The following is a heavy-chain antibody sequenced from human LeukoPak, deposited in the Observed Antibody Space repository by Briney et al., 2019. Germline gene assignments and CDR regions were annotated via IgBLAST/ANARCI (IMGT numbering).Heavy chain of an antibody. CDR3: ARNVGWYSHDG. D-gene: IGHD6-19*01. V-gene: IGHV4-59*08. J-gene: IGHJ4*02. CDR1: GDSLSSHY. Sequence: KPSETLSLTCTVSGDSLSSHYWSWIRQPPGKGLEWIGYIYGSGSTHYDPSLRSRVTISEDTSKNQFSLKLTSVTAADTAVYYCARNVGWYSHDGWGQGTLVTVSS. CDR2: IYGSGST.